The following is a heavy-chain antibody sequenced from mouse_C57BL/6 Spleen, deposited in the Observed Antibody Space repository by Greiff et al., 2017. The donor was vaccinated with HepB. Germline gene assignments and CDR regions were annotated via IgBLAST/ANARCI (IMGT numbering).Heavy chain of an antibody. CDR1: GFTFTDYY. V-gene: IGHV1-36*01. J-gene: IGHJ1*03. D-gene: IGHD1-1*01. CDR3: ALSYYYGSSYWYFDV. CDR2: VYPYNGGT. Sequence: VQLQQSGPVLVKPGPSVKISCKASGFTFTDYYMHWVKQSHGKSLEWIGLVYPYNGGTSYNQKFKGKATLTVDTSSSTAYMELNSLTSEDSAVYYCALSYYYGSSYWYFDVWGTGTTVTVSS.